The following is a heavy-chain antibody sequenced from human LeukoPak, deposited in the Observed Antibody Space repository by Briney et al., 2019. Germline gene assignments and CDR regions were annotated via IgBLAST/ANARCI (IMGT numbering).Heavy chain of an antibody. CDR1: GYTFTGYY. CDR3: ARDRPLDADDYYGFYFFDY. J-gene: IGHJ4*02. Sequence: ASVKVSCKASGYTFTGYYMHWVRQAPGQGLEWMGWINPNSGGTNHAQKFQGRVTMTRDTSISTAYMELSRLRSDDTAVYYCARDRPLDADDYYGFYFFDYWGQGTLVTVSS. V-gene: IGHV1-2*02. D-gene: IGHD3-10*01. CDR2: INPNSGGT.